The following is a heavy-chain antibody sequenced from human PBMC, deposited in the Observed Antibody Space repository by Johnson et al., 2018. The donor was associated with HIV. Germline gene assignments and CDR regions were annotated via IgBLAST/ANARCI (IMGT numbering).Heavy chain of an antibody. CDR2: ISGSGGST. D-gene: IGHD3-3*01. Sequence: VQLVESGGGVVQPGGSLRLSCAASGFTFSSYGMHWVRQAPGKGLEWVSAISGSGGSTYYADSVKGRFTISRDNSKNPLYLQMNSLGAEDTAVYYCAKSPRFTIFGSDAFDIWGQGTMVTVSS. CDR3: AKSPRFTIFGSDAFDI. CDR1: GFTFSSYG. V-gene: IGHV3-23*04. J-gene: IGHJ3*02.